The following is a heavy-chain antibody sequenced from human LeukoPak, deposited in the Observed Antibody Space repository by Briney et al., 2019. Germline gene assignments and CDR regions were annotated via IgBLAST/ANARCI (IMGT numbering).Heavy chain of an antibody. CDR2: ISAYNGNT. J-gene: IGHJ3*02. CDR3: ARDSAYYYDSRVAFDI. CDR1: GYTFTIYG. D-gene: IGHD3-22*01. Sequence: ASVTVSFKASGYTFTIYGISWVGQAPGQGLEGMGWISAYNGNTNYAQKLQGRVTMTTDTSTSTAYMELRSLRSDDPAVYYCARDSAYYYDSRVAFDIWGQGTMVTVSS. V-gene: IGHV1-18*01.